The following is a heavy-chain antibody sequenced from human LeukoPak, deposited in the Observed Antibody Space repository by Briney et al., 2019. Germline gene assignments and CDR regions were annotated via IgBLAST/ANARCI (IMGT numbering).Heavy chain of an antibody. V-gene: IGHV1-18*01. CDR2: ISAYNGNT. CDR1: GYTFTSYG. D-gene: IGHD3-3*01. CDR3: ARDYDFRSTYNCFDP. Sequence: GASVTVSCKASGYTFTSYGISWVRQAPGQGLEWMGWISAYNGNTNYAQKFQGRVTMTTDTSTSTAYMELRSLRSDDTAVYYCARDYDFRSTYNCFDPWGQGTLVTVSS. J-gene: IGHJ5*02.